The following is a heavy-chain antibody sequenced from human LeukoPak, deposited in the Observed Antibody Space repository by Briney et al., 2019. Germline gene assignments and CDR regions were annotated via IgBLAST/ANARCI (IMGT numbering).Heavy chain of an antibody. J-gene: IGHJ4*02. CDR3: AKKKVYSYGYHDY. CDR1: GFTFSTHA. D-gene: IGHD5-18*01. CDR2: ITDSGGNT. V-gene: IGHV3-23*01. Sequence: SGGSLRLSCAASGFTFSTHAMSWVRQAPGKGLEWVSGITDSGGNTYYADSVKGRYTISRDNSKNTLYLQMTSLRAEDTAEYYCAKKKVYSYGYHDYWGQGTLVTVSS.